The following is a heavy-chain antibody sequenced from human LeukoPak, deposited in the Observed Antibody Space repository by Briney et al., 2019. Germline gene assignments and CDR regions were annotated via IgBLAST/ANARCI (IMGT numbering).Heavy chain of an antibody. V-gene: IGHV3-33*03. CDR1: GFTFSSFG. D-gene: IGHD1-1*01. CDR3: ATASYSY. CDR2: IWYDGSNK. J-gene: IGHJ4*02. Sequence: PGGSLRLSCAASGFTFSSFGMHWVRQAPGKGLEWVAVIWYDGSNKYYADSVKGRFTISRDNAKNSLYLQMNSLRAEDTAVYYCATASYSYWGQGTLVTVSS.